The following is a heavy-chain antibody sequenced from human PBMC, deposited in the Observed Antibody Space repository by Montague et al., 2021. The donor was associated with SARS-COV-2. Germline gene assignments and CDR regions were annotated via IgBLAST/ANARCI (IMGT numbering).Heavy chain of an antibody. D-gene: IGHD3-3*01. CDR3: ARGQVTISGVLIFIPAAGPLDV. CDR1: SGSFSDYY. V-gene: IGHV4-34*01. Sequence: SETLSLTCAVYSGSFSDYYWTWVRQPPGKGLEWIGEINHTGSASYNPSLKSRVTLSKDTSKNQFSLKLQSLTAADTAVHYCARGQVTISGVLIFIPAAGPLDVWGRGTLVTVSS. CDR2: INHTGSA. J-gene: IGHJ3*01.